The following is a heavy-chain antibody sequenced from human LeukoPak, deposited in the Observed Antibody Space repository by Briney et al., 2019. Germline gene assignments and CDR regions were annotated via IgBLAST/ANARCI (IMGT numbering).Heavy chain of an antibody. CDR3: AKGLISSSSIKDAFDI. CDR1: GFTFSSYA. CDR2: VSATGGST. Sequence: GGSLRLSCAASGFTFSSYAMSWVRQAPGKGLEWVSGVSATGGSTYYADSVKGRFTISRDNSKNTLYLQMNSLRAEDTAVHYRAKGLISSSSIKDAFDIWGQGTMVTVSS. J-gene: IGHJ3*02. V-gene: IGHV3-23*01. D-gene: IGHD6-6*01.